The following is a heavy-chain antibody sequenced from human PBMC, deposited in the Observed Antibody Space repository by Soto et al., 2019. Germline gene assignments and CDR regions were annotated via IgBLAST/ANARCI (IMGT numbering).Heavy chain of an antibody. V-gene: IGHV4-4*07. Sequence: SETLSLTCTVSGGSISSYYWSWIRQPAGKGLEWIGRIYTSGSTNYNPSLRSRVTMSVDTSKNQFSLKLSSVTAADTAVYYCARDPISYYYDSSGYPYWGQGTLVTVSS. CDR1: GGSISSYY. CDR2: IYTSGST. D-gene: IGHD3-22*01. CDR3: ARDPISYYYDSSGYPY. J-gene: IGHJ4*02.